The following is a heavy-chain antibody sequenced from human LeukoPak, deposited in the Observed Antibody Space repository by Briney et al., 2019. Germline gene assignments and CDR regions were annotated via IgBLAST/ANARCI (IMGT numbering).Heavy chain of an antibody. D-gene: IGHD5-18*01. CDR3: ARYIYGWYFDY. CDR1: GFTFRNYG. J-gene: IGHJ4*02. CDR2: IRYDGSIK. Sequence: PGGSLRLSCAASGFTFRNYGMHWVRQAPGKGLEWLAFIRYDGSIKYYADSVKGRFTISRGNSKNTLYLQMNSLRVEDTAVYYCARYIYGWYFDYWGQGTLVTVSS. V-gene: IGHV3-30*02.